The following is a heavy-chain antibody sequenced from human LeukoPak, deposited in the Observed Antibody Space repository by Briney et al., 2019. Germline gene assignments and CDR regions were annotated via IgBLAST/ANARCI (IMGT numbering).Heavy chain of an antibody. D-gene: IGHD3-9*01. CDR2: ISYDGSNK. J-gene: IGHJ5*02. V-gene: IGHV3-30*18. CDR3: AKGPSLRYFDWLPRDP. Sequence: GRSLRLSCAASGFTFSSYGMHWVRQAPGKGLEWVAVISYDGSNKYYADSVKGRFTISRDNSKNTLYLQMNSLRAEDTAVYYRAKGPSLRYFDWLPRDPWGQGTLVTVSS. CDR1: GFTFSSYG.